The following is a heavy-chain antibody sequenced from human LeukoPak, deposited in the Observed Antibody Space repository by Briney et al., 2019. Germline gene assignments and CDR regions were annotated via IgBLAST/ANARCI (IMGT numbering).Heavy chain of an antibody. D-gene: IGHD3-10*01. CDR1: AASISISSYY. J-gene: IGHJ4*02. CDR2: VFYSGST. Sequence: PSETLSLTCTVSAASISISSYYWGWLRQPPGKGLQWFVSVFYSGSTYYNPSPKSQITMSVDTSKNQFSLKLSSVTAADTAVYYCARTGIGFGELLSPYYFDYWGQGTLVTVSS. V-gene: IGHV4-39*07. CDR3: ARTGIGFGELLSPYYFDY.